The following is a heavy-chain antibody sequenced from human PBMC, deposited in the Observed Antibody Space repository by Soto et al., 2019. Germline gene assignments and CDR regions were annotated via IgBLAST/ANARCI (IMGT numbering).Heavy chain of an antibody. J-gene: IGHJ4*02. CDR2: SYWDDDR. CDR1: GFSLSTRGVG. V-gene: IGHV2-5*02. Sequence: QITLKESGPTLVKPTKTLTLTCTFSGFSLSTRGVGVGWIRQSPGKALEWLTFSYWDDDRRNSPFLKSRLTITKDTSNNQVVLTMTNMYPEDTATYYCAHPVVAVSTYYFRSWVQGTPCTVSS. D-gene: IGHD2-15*01. CDR3: AHPVVAVSTYYFRS.